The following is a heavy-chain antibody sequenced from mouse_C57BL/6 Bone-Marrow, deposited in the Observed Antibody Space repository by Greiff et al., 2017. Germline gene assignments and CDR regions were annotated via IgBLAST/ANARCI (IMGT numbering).Heavy chain of an antibody. CDR3: ARREFITTVVADYFDY. Sequence: EVKLMESGGGLVKPGGSLKLSCAASGFTFSSYTMSWVRQTPEKRLEWVATLSGGGGNTYYPDSVKGRFTISRDNAKNTLYLQMSSLRSEDTALYYCARREFITTVVADYFDYWGQGTTLTVSS. D-gene: IGHD1-1*01. J-gene: IGHJ2*01. V-gene: IGHV5-9*01. CDR2: LSGGGGNT. CDR1: GFTFSSYT.